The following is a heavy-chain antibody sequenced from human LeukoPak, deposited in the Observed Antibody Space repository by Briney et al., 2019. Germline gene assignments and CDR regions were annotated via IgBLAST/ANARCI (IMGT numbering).Heavy chain of an antibody. D-gene: IGHD3-10*01. J-gene: IGHJ4*02. Sequence: GGSLRLSCAASGFTFSSYSMNWVRQAPGKGLEWVSYISSSSSTIYYADSVKGRFTISRDNAKNSLYLQMNSLRAEDTAVYYCARDLGFGGYYFDYWGQGTLVTVSS. CDR3: ARDLGFGGYYFDY. V-gene: IGHV3-48*04. CDR1: GFTFSSYS. CDR2: ISSSSSTI.